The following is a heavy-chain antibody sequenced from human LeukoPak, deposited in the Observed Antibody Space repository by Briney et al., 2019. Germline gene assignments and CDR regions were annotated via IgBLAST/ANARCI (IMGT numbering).Heavy chain of an antibody. J-gene: IGHJ5*02. CDR2: INHSGST. D-gene: IGHD4-11*01. V-gene: IGHV4-34*01. CDR1: GGSFSGYY. CDR3: AREETVTTTNWFDP. Sequence: SETLSLTCAVYGGSFSGYYWSWIRQPPGKGLEWIGEINHSGSTNYNPSLKSRVTISVDTSKNQFSLKLSSVTAADTAVYYCAREETVTTTNWFDPWGQGTLVTVSS.